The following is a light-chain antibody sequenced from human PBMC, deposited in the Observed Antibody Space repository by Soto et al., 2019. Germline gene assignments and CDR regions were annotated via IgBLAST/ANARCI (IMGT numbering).Light chain of an antibody. V-gene: IGKV3-20*01. J-gene: IGKJ4*01. CDR1: QSVSTSY. CDR3: QRYGCVPLT. Sequence: EIVLTQSPGTLSLSPGERATLSCRASQSVSTSYLAWYQQKPCQAPRLLIYGASSRATGIPDRFSGSGSGADFTLAISCLDPEDFAVYLCQRYGCVPLTFGGGTKVPIK. CDR2: GAS.